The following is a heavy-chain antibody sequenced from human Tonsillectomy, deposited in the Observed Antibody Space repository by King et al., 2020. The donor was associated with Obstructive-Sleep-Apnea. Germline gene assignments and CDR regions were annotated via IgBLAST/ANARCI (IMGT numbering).Heavy chain of an antibody. CDR3: ARQVGARNYWYFDL. D-gene: IGHD1-26*01. Sequence: PLQESGPGLVKPSETLSLTCTVSGGSISSYYWSWIRPPPGKGLEWIGYIYYSGSTNYNPSLKSRVTISVDTSKNQFSLKLSSVTAADTAVYYCARQVGARNYWYFDLWGRGTLVTVSS. V-gene: IGHV4-59*08. CDR2: IYYSGST. CDR1: GGSISSYY. J-gene: IGHJ2*01.